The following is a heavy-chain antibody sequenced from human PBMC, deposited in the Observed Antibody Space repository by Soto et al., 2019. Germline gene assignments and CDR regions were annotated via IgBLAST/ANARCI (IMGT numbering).Heavy chain of an antibody. D-gene: IGHD2-15*01. CDR3: ARGSRDCSVGSCYSWDS. CDR2: IYASGRI. J-gene: IGHJ5*01. CDR1: SDAFGTYF. V-gene: IGHV4-4*07. Sequence: QVQLQESGPGLVKPSETLSLTCTVSSDAFGTYFWSWVRQPAGKGLEWIWHIYASGRINYNPSVKSRVTMSMDTSKTQFSLNLTSVTAADTAVYYCARGSRDCSVGSCYSWDSWGQGTLVTVSS.